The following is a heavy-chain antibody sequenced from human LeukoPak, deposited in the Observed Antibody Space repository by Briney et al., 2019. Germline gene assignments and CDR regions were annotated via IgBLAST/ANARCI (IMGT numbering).Heavy chain of an antibody. Sequence: ASVKVSCKASGYTFTSYGISWVRQAPGQGLEWMGWISAYNGNTNYAQKLQGRVTMTTDTSTSTAYMELRSLRSDDTAVYYCAGAGRSVAATLPDDYWGQGTLVTVSS. CDR3: AGAGRSVAATLPDDY. CDR1: GYTFTSYG. J-gene: IGHJ4*02. D-gene: IGHD2-15*01. V-gene: IGHV1-18*01. CDR2: ISAYNGNT.